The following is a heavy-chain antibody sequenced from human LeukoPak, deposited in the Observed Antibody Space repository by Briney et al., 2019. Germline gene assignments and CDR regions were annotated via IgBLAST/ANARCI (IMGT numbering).Heavy chain of an antibody. V-gene: IGHV3-11*01. D-gene: IGHD2-2*01. CDR1: GFTFSNYA. Sequence: GGSLRLSCTASGFTFSNYAMSWVRQAPGKGLEWVSYIRSSGSTIYYADSVKGRFTISRDNAKNSLYLQMNSLRAEDTAVYYCARDGCSSASCYRRYYYYMDVWGKGTTVTVSS. CDR3: ARDGCSSASCYRRYYYYMDV. CDR2: IRSSGSTI. J-gene: IGHJ6*03.